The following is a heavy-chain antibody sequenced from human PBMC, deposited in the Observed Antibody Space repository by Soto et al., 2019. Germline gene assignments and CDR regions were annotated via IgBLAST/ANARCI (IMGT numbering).Heavy chain of an antibody. D-gene: IGHD5-12*01. Sequence: ASVKVSCKSSGYTFTSYYMHWVRQAPGQGLEWMGIINPSGGSTSYAQKFQGRVTMTRDTPTSTVYMELSSLRSEDTAVYYCARVLASGYDSVWQNPTFDYWGQGTLVTVSS. CDR2: INPSGGST. V-gene: IGHV1-46*01. CDR3: ARVLASGYDSVWQNPTFDY. CDR1: GYTFTSYY. J-gene: IGHJ4*02.